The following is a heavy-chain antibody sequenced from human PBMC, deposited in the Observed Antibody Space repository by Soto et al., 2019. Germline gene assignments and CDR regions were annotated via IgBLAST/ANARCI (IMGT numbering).Heavy chain of an antibody. CDR2: ISGSGGST. V-gene: IGHV3-23*01. Sequence: EVQLLESGGGLVQPGGSLRLSCAASGFTFSSYAMSWVRQAPGKGLEWVSDISGSGGSTYYADSVKGRFTISRDNSKNTLYLQMNSLRAEDTAVYYCATAANYSYYGMDVWGQGTTVTVSS. CDR1: GFTFSSYA. CDR3: ATAANYSYYGMDV. J-gene: IGHJ6*02.